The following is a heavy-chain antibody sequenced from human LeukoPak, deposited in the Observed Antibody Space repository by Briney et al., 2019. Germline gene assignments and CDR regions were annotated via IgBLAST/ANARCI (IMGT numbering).Heavy chain of an antibody. CDR1: GGSISSGGYY. D-gene: IGHD1-26*01. Sequence: SETLSLTCTVSGGSISSGGYYWSWIRQHPGKGLEWIGYIYYSGSTYYNPSLKSRVTISVDTSKNQFSLKLSSVTAADTAVYYRAREWELPNWFDPWGQGTLVTVSS. V-gene: IGHV4-31*03. CDR3: AREWELPNWFDP. J-gene: IGHJ5*02. CDR2: IYYSGST.